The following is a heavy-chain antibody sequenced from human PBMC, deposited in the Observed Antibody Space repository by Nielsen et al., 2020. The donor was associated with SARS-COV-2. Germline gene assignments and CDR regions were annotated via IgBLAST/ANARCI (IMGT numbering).Heavy chain of an antibody. CDR1: GGSISSGGSS. J-gene: IGHJ5*02. D-gene: IGHD2-15*01. CDR3: ARGAAWFDP. Sequence: SETLSLTCTVSGGSISSGGSSWSWIRHHPSRGLEWLGLTSYDGNTYSNPSLESRLIISVDTSENQFSLRLNSVTAADTAIYFCARGAAWFDPWGQGTRVTVSS. V-gene: IGHV4-31*03. CDR2: TSYDGNT.